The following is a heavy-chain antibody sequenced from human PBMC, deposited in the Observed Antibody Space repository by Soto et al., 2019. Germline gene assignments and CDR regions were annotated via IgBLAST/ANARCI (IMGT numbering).Heavy chain of an antibody. V-gene: IGHV4-39*01. CDR1: GGSISSSTYY. CDR2: IYYRGST. Sequence: KASETLSLTCSVSGGSISSSTYYWGWIRQPPGKGLEWIGSIYYRGSTYYNPSLKSRVTISVDTSKKQFSLMVSSVTAADTAMYYCVRHRREEKNRLSYYASGGYYKYKWFDPWGQGILVTVSS. CDR3: VRHRREEKNRLSYYASGGYYKYKWFDP. J-gene: IGHJ5*02. D-gene: IGHD3-22*01.